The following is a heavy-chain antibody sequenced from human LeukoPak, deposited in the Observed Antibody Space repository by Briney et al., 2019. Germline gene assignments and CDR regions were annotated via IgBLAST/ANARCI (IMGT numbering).Heavy chain of an antibody. CDR3: AKKVTQSSHCFDH. D-gene: IGHD5-18*01. V-gene: IGHV3-23*01. Sequence: GGSPRLSCAASGFTFSSYAMSWVRQAPGKGLEWVSAISGSGGGTYYADSVKGRFTISRDNSKNTLYLQMNSLRAEDTGVYYCAKKVTQSSHCFDHWGQGTLVTVSS. CDR2: ISGSGGGT. J-gene: IGHJ4*02. CDR1: GFTFSSYA.